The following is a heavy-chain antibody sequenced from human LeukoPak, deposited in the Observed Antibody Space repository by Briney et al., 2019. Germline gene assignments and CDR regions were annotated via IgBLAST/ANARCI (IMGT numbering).Heavy chain of an antibody. CDR3: ARAVVGPSGAYFDN. D-gene: IGHD6-19*01. V-gene: IGHV3-7*04. CDR1: GFTFSRYW. J-gene: IGHJ4*02. CDR2: IDKDESEK. Sequence: PGGSLRLSCAASGFTFSRYWMTWLRQAPGKGLEWVANIDKDESEKYYADSMRGRFTISRDNARNSLHLQMNSLRVEDTAVYFCARAVVGPSGAYFDNWGQGSLVTVSS.